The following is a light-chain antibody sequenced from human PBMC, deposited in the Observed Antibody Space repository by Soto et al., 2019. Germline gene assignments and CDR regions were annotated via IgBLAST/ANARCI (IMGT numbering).Light chain of an antibody. CDR1: QSISNY. V-gene: IGKV1-39*01. J-gene: IGKJ4*01. CDR3: QQSYGTPLT. Sequence: DMEMTQSPSSLSASVGDRVTITCRASQSISNYLNWYQHKPGKVPKLLIYAASSLQSGVPTRFSGSGSGTDFHLTINSLQPEDFATYYCQQSYGTPLTFGGGTKVEIK. CDR2: AAS.